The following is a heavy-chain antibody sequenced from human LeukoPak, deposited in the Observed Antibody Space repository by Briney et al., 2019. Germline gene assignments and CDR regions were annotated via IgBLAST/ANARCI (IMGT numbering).Heavy chain of an antibody. CDR3: ARTAPYYDFWSGYYPFDY. D-gene: IGHD3-3*01. V-gene: IGHV4-30-2*01. CDR2: IYHSGST. Sequence: SQTLSLTCTVSGGSISSGGYYWSWIRQPPGKGLEWIGYIYHSGSTYYNPSLKSRVTISVDTSKNQFSLKLSSVTAADTAVYYCARTAPYYDFWSGYYPFDYWGQGTLVTVSS. CDR1: GGSISSGGYY. J-gene: IGHJ4*02.